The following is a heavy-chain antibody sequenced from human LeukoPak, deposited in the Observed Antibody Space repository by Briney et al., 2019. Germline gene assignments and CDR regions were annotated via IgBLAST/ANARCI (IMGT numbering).Heavy chain of an antibody. V-gene: IGHV3-23*01. CDR3: SKAPIGLNWFDP. D-gene: IGHD3/OR15-3a*01. CDR2: ISGSGGST. J-gene: IGHJ5*02. CDR1: GFTFSSYA. Sequence: GGSLRLSCAASGFTFSSYAMSWVRQAPGKGLEWVSAISGSGGSTYYADSVKGRFTISRDNSKNTLYLQMNSLRAEDTAVYYCSKAPIGLNWFDPWGQGTLVTVSS.